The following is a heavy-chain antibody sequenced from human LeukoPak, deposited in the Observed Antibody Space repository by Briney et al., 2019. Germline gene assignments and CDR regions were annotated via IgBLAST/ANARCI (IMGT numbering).Heavy chain of an antibody. Sequence: PGGSLRLSCAASGFTFHDYAMSWVRQAPRKGLEWVSSINGSGGSTYYADSVKGRFTISRDNSKNTVYLQMNSLRAEDTVVYYCAKRHSGYIYCSNGVCYFDDWGQGALVTVSS. V-gene: IGHV3-23*01. CDR1: GFTFHDYA. CDR2: INGSGGST. CDR3: AKRHSGYIYCSNGVCYFDD. D-gene: IGHD2-8*01. J-gene: IGHJ4*02.